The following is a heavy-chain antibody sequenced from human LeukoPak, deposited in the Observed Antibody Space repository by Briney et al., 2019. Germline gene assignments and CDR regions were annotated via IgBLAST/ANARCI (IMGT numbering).Heavy chain of an antibody. CDR1: GGSISSSSYY. CDR2: IYYSGST. V-gene: IGHV4-39*01. J-gene: IGHJ3*02. Sequence: SETLSLTCTVSGGSISSSSYYWGWIRQPPGKGLGWIGSIYYSGSTYYNPSLKSRVTISVDTSKNQFSLKLSSVTAADTAVYYCARPAVVTDAFDIWGQGTMVTVSS. D-gene: IGHD4-23*01. CDR3: ARPAVVTDAFDI.